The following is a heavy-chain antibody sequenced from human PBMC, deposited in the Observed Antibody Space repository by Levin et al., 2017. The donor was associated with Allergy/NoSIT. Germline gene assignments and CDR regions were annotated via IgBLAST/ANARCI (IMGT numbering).Heavy chain of an antibody. Sequence: GGSLRLSCAASGFTFSDYCMNWVRQAPGKGLEWISFISIGRRTIYYADSVKGRFTISRDDAKNSLYLQMNNLRADDTAVYYCARDDPGGGRYLDYWGQGTLVTVSS. J-gene: IGHJ4*02. CDR2: ISIGRRTI. CDR1: GFTFSDYC. CDR3: ARDDPGGGRYLDY. V-gene: IGHV3-48*01. D-gene: IGHD4-23*01.